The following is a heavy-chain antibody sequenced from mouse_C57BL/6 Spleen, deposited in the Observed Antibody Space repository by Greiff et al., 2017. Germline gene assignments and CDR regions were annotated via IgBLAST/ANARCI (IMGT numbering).Heavy chain of an antibody. CDR2: INYDGSST. Sequence: EVQLVESEGGLVQPGSSMKLSCTASGFTFSDYYMAWVRQVPEKGLEWVANINYDGSSTYYLDSLKSRFFISRDNAKNILYLQMSSLKSEDTATXYCAREDYGSSYDWFAYWGQGTLVTVSA. CDR1: GFTFSDYY. D-gene: IGHD1-1*01. CDR3: AREDYGSSYDWFAY. J-gene: IGHJ3*01. V-gene: IGHV5-16*01.